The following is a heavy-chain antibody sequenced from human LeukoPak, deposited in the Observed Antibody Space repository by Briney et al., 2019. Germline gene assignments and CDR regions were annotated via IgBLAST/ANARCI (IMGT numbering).Heavy chain of an antibody. CDR2: IYSGGST. CDR1: GFTVSSNY. V-gene: IGHV3-53*01. Sequence: AGGSLRLSCAASGFTVSSNYMSWVRRAPGKGLEWVSVIYSGGSTYYADSVKGRFTISRDNSKNTLYLQMNSLRAEDTAVYYCARVPYYGSGSYLDYWGQGTLVTVSS. CDR3: ARVPYYGSGSYLDY. D-gene: IGHD3-10*01. J-gene: IGHJ4*02.